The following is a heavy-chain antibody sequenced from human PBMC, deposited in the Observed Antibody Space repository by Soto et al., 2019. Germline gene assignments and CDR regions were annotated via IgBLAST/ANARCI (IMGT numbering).Heavy chain of an antibody. D-gene: IGHD5-12*01. CDR2: IIPIFGTA. J-gene: IGHJ6*02. CDR1: GGTFSIYA. CDR3: ARDRDKNLYSGYDFYYYYGMDV. Sequence: SVKVSCKASGGTFSIYAISWVRQAPGQGLEWMGGIIPIFGTANYAQKFQGRVTITADESTSTAYMELSSLRSEDTAVYYCARDRDKNLYSGYDFYYYYGMDVWGQGTTVTVSS. V-gene: IGHV1-69*13.